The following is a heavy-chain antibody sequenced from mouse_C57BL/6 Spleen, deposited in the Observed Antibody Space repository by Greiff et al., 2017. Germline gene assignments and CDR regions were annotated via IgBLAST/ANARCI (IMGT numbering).Heavy chain of an antibody. J-gene: IGHJ1*03. CDR2: IYPGNGDT. D-gene: IGHD2-1*01. Sequence: QVQLKESGAELVRPGASVKMSCKASGYTFTSYNMHWVKQTPRQGLEWIGAIYPGNGDTSYNQKFKGKATLTVDKSSSTAYMQLSSLTSEDSAVYFCARFRYYGNYEGYFDVWGTGTTVTVSS. CDR1: GYTFTSYN. CDR3: ARFRYYGNYEGYFDV. V-gene: IGHV1-12*01.